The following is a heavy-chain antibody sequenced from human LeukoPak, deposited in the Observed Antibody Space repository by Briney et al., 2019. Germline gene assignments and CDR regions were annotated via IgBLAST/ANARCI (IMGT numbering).Heavy chain of an antibody. J-gene: IGHJ3*02. Sequence: GGSLRLSCAASGFSFTNAWMSWVRQAPGKGLEWVGRIKSETDGGTTDYPAPVKGRFTISRDDSKNTLYLQMNSLKTEDTAVYYCTTGYRGYSYGRYAFDIWGQGTMVTVSS. CDR1: GFSFTNAW. V-gene: IGHV3-15*01. D-gene: IGHD5-18*01. CDR2: IKSETDGGTT. CDR3: TTGYRGYSYGRYAFDI.